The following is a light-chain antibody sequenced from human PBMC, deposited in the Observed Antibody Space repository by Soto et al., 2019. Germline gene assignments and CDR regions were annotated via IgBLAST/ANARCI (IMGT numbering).Light chain of an antibody. J-gene: IGLJ1*01. CDR3: RSYAGSNAYV. CDR1: SSDVGGYNY. V-gene: IGLV2-8*01. CDR2: EDS. Sequence: QSALTQPPSASGSPGQSVTISCTGTSSDVGGYNYVSWYQQHPGKAPKLMIYEDSKRPSGVPDRFSGSKSGNTASLTVSGLQAEDEADYYCRSYAGSNAYVFGTGTQLTVL.